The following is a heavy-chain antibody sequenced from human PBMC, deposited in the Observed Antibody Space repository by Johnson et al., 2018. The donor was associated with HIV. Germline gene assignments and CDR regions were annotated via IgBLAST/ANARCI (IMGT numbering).Heavy chain of an antibody. J-gene: IGHJ3*02. CDR1: GFTFDDYA. Sequence: VQLVESVGGLVQPGRSLRLSCAASGFTFDDYAMHWVRQAPGKGLEWVSGISWNSGSKGYADSVKGRFTISRDNAKNSLYLQMNSLRAEDTALYYCAKDRELLELSHAFDSWGQGTMVTVSS. CDR2: ISWNSGSK. CDR3: AKDRELLELSHAFDS. V-gene: IGHV3-9*01. D-gene: IGHD1-7*01.